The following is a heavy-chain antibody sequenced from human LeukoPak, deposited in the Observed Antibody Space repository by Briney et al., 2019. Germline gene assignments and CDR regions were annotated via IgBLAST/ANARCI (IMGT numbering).Heavy chain of an antibody. J-gene: IGHJ4*02. CDR1: GLTFSSYA. CDR2: ISVNGGST. Sequence: GGSLRLSCGASGLTFSSYAMSWVRQAPGKGLEWVSVISVNGGSTYYADSVKGRFTISRDNSKNTLYLQMNSLRAEDTAVYYCAKGLNAGAIRPPFDSWGQGTLVTVSS. D-gene: IGHD6-6*01. V-gene: IGHV3-23*01. CDR3: AKGLNAGAIRPPFDS.